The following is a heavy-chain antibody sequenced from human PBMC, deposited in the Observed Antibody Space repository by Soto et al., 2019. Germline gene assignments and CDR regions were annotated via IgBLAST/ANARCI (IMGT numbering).Heavy chain of an antibody. CDR3: ARDPPGSGRIGFDI. J-gene: IGHJ3*02. D-gene: IGHD3-10*01. CDR1: GGSISSGGYY. V-gene: IGHV4-31*03. Sequence: TLSLTCTVSGGSISSGGYYWSWIRQHPGKGLEWIGYIYYSGSTYYNPSLKSRVTISVDTSKNQFSLKLSSVTAADTAVYYCARDPPGSGRIGFDIWGQGTMVTVSS. CDR2: IYYSGST.